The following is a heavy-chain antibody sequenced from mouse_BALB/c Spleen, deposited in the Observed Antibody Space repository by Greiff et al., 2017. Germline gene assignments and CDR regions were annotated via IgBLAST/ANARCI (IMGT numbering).Heavy chain of an antibody. CDR2: IDTSDSYT. Sequence: QVHVKQPGAELVMPGASVKMSCKASGYTFTDYWMHWVKQRPGQGLEWIGAIDTSDSYTSYNQKFKGKATLTVDESSSTAYMQLSSLTSEDSAVYYCARSGYRYDRDYFDYWGQGTTLTVSS. CDR1: GYTFTDYW. J-gene: IGHJ2*01. CDR3: ARSGYRYDRDYFDY. V-gene: IGHV1-69*01. D-gene: IGHD2-14*01.